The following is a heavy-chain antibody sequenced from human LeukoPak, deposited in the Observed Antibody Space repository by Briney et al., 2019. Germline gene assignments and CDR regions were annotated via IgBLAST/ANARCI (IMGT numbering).Heavy chain of an antibody. J-gene: IGHJ6*02. CDR2: INHSGST. CDR3: ARGKSNRQTYYYYYYGMDV. D-gene: IGHD1-14*01. Sequence: PGGSLRLSCAASGFTVSSNYMSWIRQPPGKGLEWIGEINHSGSTNYNPSLKSRVTISVDTSKNQFSLKLSSVTAADTAVYYCARGKSNRQTYYYYYYGMDVWGQGTTVTVSS. V-gene: IGHV4-34*01. CDR1: GFTVSSNY.